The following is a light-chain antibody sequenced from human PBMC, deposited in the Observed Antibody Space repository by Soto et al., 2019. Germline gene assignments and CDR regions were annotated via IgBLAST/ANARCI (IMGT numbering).Light chain of an antibody. V-gene: IGLV4-60*02. CDR1: SGHSSNI. J-gene: IGLJ3*02. Sequence: QPVLTQSSSASASLGSSVKLTCTLSSGHSSNIIAWHQQQPGKAPRYLMKVEGSGSYNKGSGVPDRFSGSSSGAGRYLTISNLQFEDEADYYCETGDSNTLVFGGGTKLTVL. CDR3: ETGDSNTLV. CDR2: VEGSGSY.